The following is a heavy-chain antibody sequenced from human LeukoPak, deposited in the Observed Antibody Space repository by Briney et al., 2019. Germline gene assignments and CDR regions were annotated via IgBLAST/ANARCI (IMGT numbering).Heavy chain of an antibody. D-gene: IGHD2-21*02. J-gene: IGHJ2*01. Sequence: GASVKVSCKASGYTFTKYGLTWVRQAPGQGLEWIGWISTDNADTYYAQNYQGRVTMTIDTSTSTAYMELRSLRSDDTAVYYCVRDCASDCSIKGHYYFDLWGRGTLVTVSS. CDR1: GYTFTKYG. V-gene: IGHV1-18*01. CDR2: ISTDNADT. CDR3: VRDCASDCSIKGHYYFDL.